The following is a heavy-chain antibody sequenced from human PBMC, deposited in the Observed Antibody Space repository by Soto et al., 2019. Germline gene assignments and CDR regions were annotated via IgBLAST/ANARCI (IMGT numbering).Heavy chain of an antibody. Sequence: QLQLQQSGPGLVKPSETLALTCSVSGGSINSRSYFWAWIRQPPGKGLEWIVSINHKEKTYYSQSLKSRLNVSIDTSKNQFSPKLSSMTAADTAIYYCARDRYGGFDYWGLGTLVIVSS. J-gene: IGHJ4*02. V-gene: IGHV4-39*02. CDR1: GGSINSRSYF. D-gene: IGHD3-9*01. CDR2: INHKEKT. CDR3: ARDRYGGFDY.